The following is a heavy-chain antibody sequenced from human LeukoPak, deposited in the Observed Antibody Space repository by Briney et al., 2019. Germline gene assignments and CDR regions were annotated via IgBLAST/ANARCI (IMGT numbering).Heavy chain of an antibody. Sequence: PGGSLRLSCAASGFTFSDSAMHWVRQASGKGLEWVGRIRGKTNSYTTAYAASVKGRFTISRDDSKNTAYLQMNSLKTEDTAVYHCRGASYDSSGPEYYFDYWGQGTLVTVSS. CDR3: RGASYDSSGPEYYFDY. D-gene: IGHD3-22*01. CDR2: IRGKTNSYTT. J-gene: IGHJ4*02. CDR1: GFTFSDSA. V-gene: IGHV3-73*01.